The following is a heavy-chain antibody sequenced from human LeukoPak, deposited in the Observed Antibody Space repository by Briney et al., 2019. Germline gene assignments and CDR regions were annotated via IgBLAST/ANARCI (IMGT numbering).Heavy chain of an antibody. J-gene: IGHJ4*01. CDR1: GFTFGGLW. CDR3: AKYPCPTTTCYFDY. Sequence: GGSLRLSCAASGFTFGGLWVSCVRQAPGKGREGGANIRLDVSETNYLDSVKGRFNLSGDSSKYSLYLHMHSQRAEDARVVFCAKYPCPTTTCYFDYWGHGDLGTVSS. CDR2: IRLDVSET. V-gene: IGHV3-7*01. D-gene: IGHD1-26*01.